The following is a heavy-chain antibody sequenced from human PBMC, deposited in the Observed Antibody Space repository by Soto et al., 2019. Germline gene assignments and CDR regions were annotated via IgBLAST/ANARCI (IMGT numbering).Heavy chain of an antibody. D-gene: IGHD3-9*01. CDR3: ARMMKGGTSDWIQIDC. Sequence: GSGPTLVNPTQTLTLTCTVSRFALITTAMCVTCIRQPPGKALECHALIEWGDDNNYSTSLMTSLTLSKDTSKDQVVLRMTNMDPVDTGTSNCARMMKGGTSDWIQIDCWGQGTLVTVSS. CDR2: IEWGDDN. J-gene: IGHJ4*02. V-gene: IGHV2-70*13. CDR1: RFALITTAMC.